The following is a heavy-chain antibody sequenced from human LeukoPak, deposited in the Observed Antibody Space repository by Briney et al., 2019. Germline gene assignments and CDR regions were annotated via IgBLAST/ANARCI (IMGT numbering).Heavy chain of an antibody. V-gene: IGHV3-30*18. CDR2: ISYDGSNK. J-gene: IGHJ4*02. Sequence: GRSLRLSCAASGFTFSSYGIHWVRQAPGKGLEWVAVISYDGSNKYYADSVKGRFTISRDNSQNTLYLQMNSLRAEDTAVYYCAKGGYSSSWYGSFDYWGQGTLVTVSS. D-gene: IGHD6-13*01. CDR1: GFTFSSYG. CDR3: AKGGYSSSWYGSFDY.